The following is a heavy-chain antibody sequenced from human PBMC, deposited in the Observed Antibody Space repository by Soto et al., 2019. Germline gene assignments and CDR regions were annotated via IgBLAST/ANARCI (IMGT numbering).Heavy chain of an antibody. CDR2: ISSGSSNI. CDR1: GFAFRSYN. D-gene: IGHD2-15*01. Sequence: EVQLEEYGGGLVKPGGSLTLSCAASGFAFRSYNMNWVRQATGKGLEWVAYISSGSSNIYYADSVKGRFTISRDNAKYSLFLQRDSLRAEDSAVYYCACATVVAATVDCWGQGTLVNVSS. CDR3: ACATVVAATVDC. V-gene: IGHV3-21*01. J-gene: IGHJ4*02.